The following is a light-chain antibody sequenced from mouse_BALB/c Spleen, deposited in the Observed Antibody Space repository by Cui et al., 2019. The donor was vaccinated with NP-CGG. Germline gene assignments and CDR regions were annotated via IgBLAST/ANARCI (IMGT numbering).Light chain of an antibody. CDR2: GTN. J-gene: IGLJ1*01. Sequence: AAVTQESAPITSPGETVTLTCRSSTGAVTTSNYANWVQEKPDHLFTGLIGGTNNRAPGVPARFSGSLIGDKAALTITGAQTEDEAIYFCVLWYSNHWVFGGGTKLTVL. CDR3: VLWYSNHWV. V-gene: IGLV1*01. CDR1: TGAVTTSNY.